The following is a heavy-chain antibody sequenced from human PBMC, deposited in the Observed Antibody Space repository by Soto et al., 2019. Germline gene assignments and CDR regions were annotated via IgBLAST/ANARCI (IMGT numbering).Heavy chain of an antibody. CDR2: ISYDGSNK. V-gene: IGHV3-30*18. Sequence: PGGSLRLSCAASGFTFSSYGMHWVRQAPGKGLEWVAVISYDGSNKYYADSVKGRFTISRDNSKNTLYPQMNSLRAEDTAVYYCAKDPTPWGGYSYDIDYWGQGTLVTVSS. D-gene: IGHD5-18*01. CDR3: AKDPTPWGGYSYDIDY. CDR1: GFTFSSYG. J-gene: IGHJ4*02.